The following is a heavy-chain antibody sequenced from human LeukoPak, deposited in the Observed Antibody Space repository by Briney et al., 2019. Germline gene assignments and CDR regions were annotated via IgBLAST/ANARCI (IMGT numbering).Heavy chain of an antibody. D-gene: IGHD3-22*01. CDR1: GGSISSYY. CDR2: IYYTGGS. CDR3: ASTNYDSRIFEY. Sequence: SETLSLTCTVSGGSISSYYWTWIRQPPGKGLEWIGHIYYTGGSNYNPSLKSRVTISVDTSRNQFSLRLSSVTAADTAVYYCASTNYDSRIFEYWGQGTLVTVSS. V-gene: IGHV4-59*01. J-gene: IGHJ4*02.